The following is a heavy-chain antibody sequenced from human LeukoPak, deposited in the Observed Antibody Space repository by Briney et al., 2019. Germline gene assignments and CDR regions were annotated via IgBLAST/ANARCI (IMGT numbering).Heavy chain of an antibody. D-gene: IGHD1-1*01. CDR2: ISAYNGNT. CDR1: GYSFTIYG. V-gene: IGHV1-18*01. CDR3: ARGRPESPFDP. Sequence: ASVKVSCKASGYSFTIYGISWVRQAPGQGLEWMGWISAYNGNTNYAQKFQGRVTMTTDTSTITAYMELRSLRSDDTAVYFCARGRPESPFDPWGQGTLVTVSS. J-gene: IGHJ5*02.